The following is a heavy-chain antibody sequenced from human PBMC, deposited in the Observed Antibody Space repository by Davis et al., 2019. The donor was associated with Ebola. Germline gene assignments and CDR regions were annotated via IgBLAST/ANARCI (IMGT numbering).Heavy chain of an antibody. Sequence: PGGSLRLSCAASGFTFSSYWMHWVRQAPGKGLVWVSRINSDGSSTSYADSMKGRFTISRDNAKNTLYLQMNSLRAEDTAVYYCARETYYYGSGSYSYGMDVWGQGTTVTVSS. V-gene: IGHV3-74*01. CDR1: GFTFSSYW. CDR3: ARETYYYGSGSYSYGMDV. CDR2: INSDGSST. J-gene: IGHJ6*02. D-gene: IGHD3-10*01.